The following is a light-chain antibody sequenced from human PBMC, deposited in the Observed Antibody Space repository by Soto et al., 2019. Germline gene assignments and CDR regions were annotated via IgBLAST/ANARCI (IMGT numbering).Light chain of an antibody. V-gene: IGKV3-20*01. Sequence: DIVLTQSPGTLSLSPGERATLSCRASQTVRSNFLAWYQRKPGQTPRLLIYGASSRANGIPDRFSGSGSGTDFTLTISRLDPEDFAVYYCQHYATYPLTFVGGTKVEI. CDR1: QTVRSNF. CDR3: QHYATYPLT. J-gene: IGKJ4*01. CDR2: GAS.